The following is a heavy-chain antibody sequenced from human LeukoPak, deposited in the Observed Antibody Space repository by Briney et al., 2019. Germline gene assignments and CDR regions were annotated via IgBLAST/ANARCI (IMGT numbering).Heavy chain of an antibody. CDR1: GYTFTFYY. D-gene: IGHD2-15*01. Sequence: ASVKVSCNASGYTFTFYYMHWVRQAPGQGLERMGWINPNSSGTNYAQKFQGRVTMTRDTSISTAYMELRRLRSDDTAVYYCARDCSGGSCYWGQGTLVTVSS. V-gene: IGHV1-2*02. CDR3: ARDCSGGSCY. J-gene: IGHJ4*02. CDR2: INPNSSGT.